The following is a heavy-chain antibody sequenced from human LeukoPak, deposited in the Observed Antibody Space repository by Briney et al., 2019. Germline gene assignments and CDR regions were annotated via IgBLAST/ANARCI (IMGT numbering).Heavy chain of an antibody. Sequence: SETLSLTCTVSGGSVSTSDYYWGWIRQSPVKGLEWIGDVFYTGKTNYNPSLRGRATISIDTSKNQFSLKLTCVTAADSAVYYCARVFDSWGQGTLVTVSS. V-gene: IGHV4-39*07. CDR2: VFYTGKT. J-gene: IGHJ4*02. CDR1: GGSVSTSDYY. CDR3: ARVFDS.